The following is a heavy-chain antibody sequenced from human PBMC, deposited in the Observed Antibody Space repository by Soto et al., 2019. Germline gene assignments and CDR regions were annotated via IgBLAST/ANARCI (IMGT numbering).Heavy chain of an antibody. V-gene: IGHV4-59*01. D-gene: IGHD2-15*01. CDR1: GGSISSYY. CDR3: ARSYSHSIAMWFDP. CDR2: IYYSGST. J-gene: IGHJ5*02. Sequence: SETLSLTCTVSGGSISSYYWSWIRQPPGKGLEWIGYIYYSGSTNYNPSLKSRVTISVDTSKNQISLKLSSVTAADTAVYYCARSYSHSIAMWFDPWGQGTLVTVSS.